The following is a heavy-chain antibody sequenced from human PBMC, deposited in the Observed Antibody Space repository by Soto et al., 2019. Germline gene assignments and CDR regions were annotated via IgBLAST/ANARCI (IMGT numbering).Heavy chain of an antibody. J-gene: IGHJ2*01. D-gene: IGHD3-3*01. CDR2: IYHTGTS. Sequence: QVQLQESGPGLVKPSGTLSLTCTVSSGSISSINWWSWIRQPPGKGLEWIGEIYHTGTSNYNPSLRSRATMSVDKSRNQMSLTLTSVTAADTAVYFCARASSRWSFELWGRGTLVAVSS. CDR3: ARASSRWSFEL. CDR1: SGSISSINW. V-gene: IGHV4-4*02.